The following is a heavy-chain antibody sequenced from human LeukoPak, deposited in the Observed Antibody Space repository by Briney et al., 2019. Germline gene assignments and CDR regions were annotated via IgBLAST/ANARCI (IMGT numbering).Heavy chain of an antibody. Sequence: GGSLRLSCAATGFTFSTYWMSWVRQAPGKGLEWVANIKQDGSEKSYEDSVKGRFAVSRDNAINSLFLQVNSLRVEDTAVYYCARSARGDESAYYYMDHWGQGTLVTVSS. CDR2: IKQDGSEK. J-gene: IGHJ4*02. CDR1: GFTFSTYW. CDR3: ARSARGDESAYYYMDH. V-gene: IGHV3-7*01. D-gene: IGHD3-22*01.